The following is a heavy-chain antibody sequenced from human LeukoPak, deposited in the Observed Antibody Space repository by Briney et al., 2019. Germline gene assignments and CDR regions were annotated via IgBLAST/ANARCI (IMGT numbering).Heavy chain of an antibody. CDR1: GCTFSIYS. D-gene: IGHD3-10*01. CDR2: ITWDCATT. CDR3: AIGGRYYYGSGSYYGMDV. Sequence: GGSLILSCAAAGCTFSIYSMNWGRQAPGEGLEWVSGITWDCATTGYADSVKGRFTISRDNAKTSLFLQMNSLRAEGTALYYCAIGGRYYYGSGSYYGMDVWGQGTTVTVSS. V-gene: IGHV3-20*04. J-gene: IGHJ6*02.